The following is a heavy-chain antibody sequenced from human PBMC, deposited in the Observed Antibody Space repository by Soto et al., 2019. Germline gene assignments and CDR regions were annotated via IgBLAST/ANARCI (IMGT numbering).Heavy chain of an antibody. CDR3: ARGVPNWFDP. J-gene: IGHJ5*02. Sequence: EVQVVESGGGLVQPGGSLRLSCAASGFNVSSNYMSWVRQAPGKGLEWVSVLYGGGSTYYADSVKGRFTISRDNSKNTLYLQMNSLRAEDTAVYYCARGVPNWFDPWGQGTLVTVSS. CDR2: LYGGGST. V-gene: IGHV3-66*01. CDR1: GFNVSSNY.